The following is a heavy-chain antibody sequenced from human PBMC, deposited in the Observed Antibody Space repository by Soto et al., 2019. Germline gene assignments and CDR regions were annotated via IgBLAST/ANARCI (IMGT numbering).Heavy chain of an antibody. V-gene: IGHV2-5*02. CDR2: IYWDDDK. J-gene: IGHJ4*02. Sequence: QITLKESGPTLVKPTQTLTLTCTFSGFSLSTSGVGVGWIRQPPGKSLEWLALIYWDDDKRYSPSLKSRLTITKDTTKNQVVLTLTNMVPVDTATYYCAHLYGDYVGSGYWGQGTLVTVSS. CDR1: GFSLSTSGVG. CDR3: AHLYGDYVGSGY. D-gene: IGHD4-17*01.